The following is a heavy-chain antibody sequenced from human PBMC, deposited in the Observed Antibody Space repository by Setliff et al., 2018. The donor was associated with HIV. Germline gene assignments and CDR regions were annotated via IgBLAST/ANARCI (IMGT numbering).Heavy chain of an antibody. Sequence: GASVKVSCKISGYTLTEVSMHWVRQAPGKGREWMGYFDPQDGKTIYAQKFQGRVTMTEDKSTYTAYMELSGLRSEDTAVYYCARGGHYSGTYLPRDYYMDVWGKGTAVTVSS. CDR3: ARGGHYSGTYLPRDYYMDV. D-gene: IGHD1-26*01. CDR2: FDPQDGKT. CDR1: GYTLTEVS. J-gene: IGHJ6*03. V-gene: IGHV1-24*01.